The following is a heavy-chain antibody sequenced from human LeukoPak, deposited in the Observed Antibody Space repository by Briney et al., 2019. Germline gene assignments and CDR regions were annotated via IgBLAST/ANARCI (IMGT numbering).Heavy chain of an antibody. V-gene: IGHV6-1*01. Sequence: SQTLSLTCAISGDSASSNSAAWNWMRQSPSRGREWLGRTYYRSKWYNDYAVSVKSRITINPDTSKNQFSLQLNSVTPEDTAVYYCARGQYSSGWYDYWGQGTLVTVSS. CDR3: ARGQYSSGWYDY. CDR2: TYYRSKWYN. D-gene: IGHD6-19*01. J-gene: IGHJ4*02. CDR1: GDSASSNSAA.